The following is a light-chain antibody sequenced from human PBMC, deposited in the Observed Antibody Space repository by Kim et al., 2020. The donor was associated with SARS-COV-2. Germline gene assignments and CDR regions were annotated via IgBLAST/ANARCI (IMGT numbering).Light chain of an antibody. Sequence: ERATLAWRASASLGNSLAWNHQKPGQPPSLLIYGAFTRATGIPARFSGGGSRTEFPLTISSLQSEDFAVYSCKQNNNWPGTFGHGTTVDIK. CDR3: KQNNNWPGT. V-gene: IGKV3-15*01. CDR2: GAF. J-gene: IGKJ1*01. CDR1: ASLGNS.